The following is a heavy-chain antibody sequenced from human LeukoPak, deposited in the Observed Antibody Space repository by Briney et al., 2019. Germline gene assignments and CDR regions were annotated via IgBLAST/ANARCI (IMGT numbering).Heavy chain of an antibody. CDR2: ISFDGTDA. CDR3: ARGGVPVYYYYMDI. V-gene: IGHV3-30*04. Sequence: PGGSLRLSCAASGLTFSSYAIHWVRQAPGKGLEWVAVISFDGTDAFYADSVKGRFTISRDNSKNTLYLQMNSLRADDTAVYYCARGGVPVYYYYMDIWGKGTTVTISS. CDR1: GLTFSSYA. J-gene: IGHJ6*03. D-gene: IGHD3-10*01.